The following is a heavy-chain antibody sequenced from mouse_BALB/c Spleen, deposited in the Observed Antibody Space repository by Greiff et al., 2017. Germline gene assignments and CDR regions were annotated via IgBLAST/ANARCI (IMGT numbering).Heavy chain of an antibody. CDR2: IYWDDDK. Sequence: QVTLKVSGPGILQPSQTLSLTCSFSGFSLSTSGMGVSWIRQPSGKGLEWLAHIYWDDDKRYNPSLKSRLTISKDTSRNQVFLKITSVDTADTATYYCARRHYDYSFAYWGQGTLVTVSA. CDR1: GFSLSTSGMG. V-gene: IGHV8-12*01. D-gene: IGHD2-4*01. J-gene: IGHJ3*01. CDR3: ARRHYDYSFAY.